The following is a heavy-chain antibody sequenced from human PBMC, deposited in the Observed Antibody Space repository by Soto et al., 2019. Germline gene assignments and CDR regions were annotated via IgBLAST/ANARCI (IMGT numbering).Heavy chain of an antibody. J-gene: IGHJ4*02. CDR2: IRSEAYGWTT. D-gene: IGHD6-19*01. V-gene: IGHV3-49*04. Sequence: SLRLSCTASGFTVGDYAMSWVRQAPGKGLECVGFIRSEAYGWTTEYAASVKGRFTISRDGSKSIAYLQMNSLRTEDTAVYYCTRAGGSGWGYYFDYWGQGTQVTVSS. CDR3: TRAGGSGWGYYFDY. CDR1: GFTVGDYA.